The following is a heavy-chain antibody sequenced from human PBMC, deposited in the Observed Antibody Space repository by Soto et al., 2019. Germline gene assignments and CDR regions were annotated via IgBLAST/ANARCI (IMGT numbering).Heavy chain of an antibody. CDR1: GFTFSSYS. J-gene: IGHJ4*02. Sequence: EVQLVESGGGLVKPGGSLRLSCAASGFTFSSYSMNWVRQAPGKGLEWVSSISSSSSYIYYADSVKGRFTISRDNAKNSLYLQMNSLGAEDTAVYYCARDITPLYCSGGSCYGFDYWGQGTLVTVSS. CDR3: ARDITPLYCSGGSCYGFDY. CDR2: ISSSSSYI. V-gene: IGHV3-21*01. D-gene: IGHD2-15*01.